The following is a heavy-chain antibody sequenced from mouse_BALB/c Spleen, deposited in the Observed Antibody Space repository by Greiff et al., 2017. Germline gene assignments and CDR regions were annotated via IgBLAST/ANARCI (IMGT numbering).Heavy chain of an antibody. J-gene: IGHJ4*01. CDR1: GFNIKDYY. V-gene: IGHV14-4*02. CDR3: NRDDYDDAMDY. Sequence: EVQVVESGAELVRSGASVKLSCTASGFNIKDYYMHWVKQRPEQGLEWIGWIDPENGDTEYAPKFQGKATMTADTSSNTAYLQLSSLTSEDTAVYYCNRDDYDDAMDYWGQGTSVTVSS. D-gene: IGHD2-4*01. CDR2: IDPENGDT.